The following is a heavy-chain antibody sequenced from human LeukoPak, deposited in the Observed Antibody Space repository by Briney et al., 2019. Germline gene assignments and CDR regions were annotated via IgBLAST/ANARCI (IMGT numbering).Heavy chain of an antibody. V-gene: IGHV1-24*01. Sequence: ASVKVSCKVFGYTLTELSMHWVRQAPGKGLEWMGGFDPEDGETIYAQKFQGRVTMTEDTSTDTAYMELSSLRSEDTAVYYCATAPAGSYYLYFDYWGQGTLVTVSS. D-gene: IGHD1-26*01. CDR3: ATAPAGSYYLYFDY. J-gene: IGHJ4*02. CDR1: GYTLTELS. CDR2: FDPEDGET.